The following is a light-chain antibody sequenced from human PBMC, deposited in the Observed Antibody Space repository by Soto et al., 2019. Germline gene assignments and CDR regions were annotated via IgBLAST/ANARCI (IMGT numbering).Light chain of an antibody. Sequence: QSVLTQPASVSGSPGQSITISCTGSSSDVGGYNYVSWYQQHPGKAPKLMIYEVSNRPSRISNRFSGSKSGNTAPLTLSGLHAEDVADYYFTSYTSSSALVFGGGTKLTVL. J-gene: IGLJ2*01. CDR2: EVS. CDR1: SSDVGGYNY. V-gene: IGLV2-14*01. CDR3: TSYTSSSALV.